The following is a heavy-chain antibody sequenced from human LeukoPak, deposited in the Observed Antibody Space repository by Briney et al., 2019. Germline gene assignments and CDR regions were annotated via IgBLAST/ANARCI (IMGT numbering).Heavy chain of an antibody. CDR3: ARGVYGSGTRRFDP. D-gene: IGHD3-10*01. CDR2: INSNSGGT. Sequence: ASVKVSCKASGYTFTGYYMHWVRQAPGQGLEWMGWINSNSGGTNYAQKFQGRVTMTRDTSISTAYMELSRLRSDDTAVYYCARGVYGSGTRRFDPWGQGTLVTVSS. J-gene: IGHJ5*02. V-gene: IGHV1-2*02. CDR1: GYTFTGYY.